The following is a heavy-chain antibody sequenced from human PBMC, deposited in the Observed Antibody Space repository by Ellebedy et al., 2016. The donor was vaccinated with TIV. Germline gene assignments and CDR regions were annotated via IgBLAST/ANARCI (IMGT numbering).Heavy chain of an antibody. CDR3: AKGAFDSFDS. J-gene: IGHJ4*02. D-gene: IGHD2-21*01. Sequence: SETLSLTXTVSGFSISRAYYWVWIRQPPGKGLDWIGSIYSSGSTNYTPSLKSRVPISADTSKNQFFLKLTSVTAADMAVYYCAKGAFDSFDSWGQGTLVTVSS. V-gene: IGHV4-38-2*02. CDR1: GFSISRAYY. CDR2: IYSSGST.